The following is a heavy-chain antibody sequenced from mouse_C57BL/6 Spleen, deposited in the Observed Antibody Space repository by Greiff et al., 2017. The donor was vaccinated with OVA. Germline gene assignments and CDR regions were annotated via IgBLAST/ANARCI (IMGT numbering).Heavy chain of an antibody. CDR1: GYTFTSYW. V-gene: IGHV1-59*01. J-gene: IGHJ1*03. CDR3: ARGEDWYFDV. CDR2: IDPSDSST. Sequence: VQLQQPGAELVRPGTSVKLSCKASGYTFTSYWMHWVKQRPGQGLEWIGVIDPSDSSTNYNQKFKGKATLTVDTSSSTAYMQLSSLTSEDSAVYYCARGEDWYFDVWGTGTTGTVSS.